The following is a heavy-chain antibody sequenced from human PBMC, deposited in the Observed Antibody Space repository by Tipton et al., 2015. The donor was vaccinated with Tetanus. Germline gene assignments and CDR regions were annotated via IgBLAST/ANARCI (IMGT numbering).Heavy chain of an antibody. D-gene: IGHD5-12*01. CDR2: VYHSGAT. CDR1: GSSISRSGHY. V-gene: IGHV4-61*08. J-gene: IGHJ4*02. Sequence: GLVKPSETLSLTCTVSGSSISRSGHYWTWIRQPPGKEPEWVGYVYHSGATNYHPSLKSRLAISADTSKNQFSLNLRSVTAADTAVYYCVRGRGLGAYSYGFEYWGQGVLVTVSS. CDR3: VRGRGLGAYSYGFEY.